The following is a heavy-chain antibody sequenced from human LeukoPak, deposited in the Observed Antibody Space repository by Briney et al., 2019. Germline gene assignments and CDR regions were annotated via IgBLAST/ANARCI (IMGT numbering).Heavy chain of an antibody. CDR2: ISSSSSYI. Sequence: VGSLRLSCAASGFTFSSYSMNWVRQAPGKGLEWVSSISSSSSYIYYADSVKGRFTISRDNAKNSLYLQMNSLRAEDTAVYYCARDLLGQYCSGGSCFQGSLGYWGQGTLVTVSS. D-gene: IGHD2-15*01. J-gene: IGHJ4*02. CDR3: ARDLLGQYCSGGSCFQGSLGY. V-gene: IGHV3-21*01. CDR1: GFTFSSYS.